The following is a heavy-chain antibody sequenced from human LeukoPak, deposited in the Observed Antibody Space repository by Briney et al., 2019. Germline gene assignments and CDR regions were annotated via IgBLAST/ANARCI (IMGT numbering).Heavy chain of an antibody. CDR2: ISSSSSYI. J-gene: IGHJ4*02. CDR3: ARADWDTAMIDY. CDR1: GGSFSGYY. Sequence: ETLSLTCAVYGGSFSGYYWSWIRQPPGKGLEWVSSISSSSSYIYYADSVKGRFTISRDNAKNSLYLQMNSLRAEDTAVYYCARADWDTAMIDYWGQGTLVTVSS. V-gene: IGHV3-21*01. D-gene: IGHD5-18*01.